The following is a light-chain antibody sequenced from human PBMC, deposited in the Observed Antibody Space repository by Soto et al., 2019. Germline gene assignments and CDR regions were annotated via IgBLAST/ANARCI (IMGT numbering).Light chain of an antibody. CDR2: KAS. CDR3: QQYNSYSLA. V-gene: IGKV1-5*03. Sequence: SASVGDRVTITCRASQSISSWLAWYQQKPGKAPKLLIYKASSLESGVPSRFSGSGSGTEFTLTISSLQPDDFATYYCQQYNSYSLAFGQGTKVDIK. CDR1: QSISSW. J-gene: IGKJ1*01.